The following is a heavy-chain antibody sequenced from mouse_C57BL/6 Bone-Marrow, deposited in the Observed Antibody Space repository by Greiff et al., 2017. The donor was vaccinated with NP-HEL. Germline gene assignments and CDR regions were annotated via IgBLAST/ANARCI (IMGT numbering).Heavy chain of an antibody. J-gene: IGHJ2*01. CDR2: INPSSGYT. D-gene: IGHD2-14*01. Sequence: QVQLQQSGAELAKPGASVKLSCKASGYTFTSYWMHWVKQRPGQGLEWIGYINPSSGYTKYNQKFKDKATLTADKPSSTSYMQLSSLTYEDSAVYYCAGGYYRDYWGQGTTLTVSS. V-gene: IGHV1-7*01. CDR3: AGGYYRDY. CDR1: GYTFTSYW.